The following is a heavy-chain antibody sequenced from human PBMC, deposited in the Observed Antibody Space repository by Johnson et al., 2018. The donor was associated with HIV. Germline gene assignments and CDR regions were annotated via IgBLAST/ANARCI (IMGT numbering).Heavy chain of an antibody. CDR1: GFTFSTYW. CDR3: ARDRRLADAFDI. J-gene: IGHJ3*02. CDR2: IRQDGSEK. D-gene: IGHD5-12*01. Sequence: MQLVESGGGLVQPGGSLRLSCAASGFTFSTYWMSWVRQAPGKGLEWVAKIRQDGSEKYYVDSVKGRFTISRDNSKNTLYLQMNSLRAEDTAVYYCARDRRLADAFDIWGQGTMVTVSS. V-gene: IGHV3-7*01.